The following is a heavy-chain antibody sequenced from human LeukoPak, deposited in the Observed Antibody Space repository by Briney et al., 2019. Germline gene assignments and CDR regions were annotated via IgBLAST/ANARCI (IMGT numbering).Heavy chain of an antibody. CDR2: ISGSGGST. V-gene: IGHV3-23*01. CDR3: AKDLSYSIPPPGGDAFDI. D-gene: IGHD1-26*01. CDR1: GFTFSSYA. J-gene: IGHJ3*02. Sequence: GGSLRLSCAASGFTFSSYAMSWVRQAPGKGLEWVSAISGSGGSTYYADSVKGRFTISRDNSKNTLYLQMNSLRAEDTAVYYCAKDLSYSIPPPGGDAFDIWGQGTMVTVSS.